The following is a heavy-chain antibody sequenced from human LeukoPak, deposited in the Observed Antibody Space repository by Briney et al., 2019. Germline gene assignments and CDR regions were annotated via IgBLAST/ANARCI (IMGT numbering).Heavy chain of an antibody. CDR3: ARERQYYDFWSGYDGRYYFDY. J-gene: IGHJ4*02. D-gene: IGHD3-3*01. Sequence: PSETLSLTCTVYGGSFSDYYWSWIRQPAGKGLEWIGRIYTSGSTNYNPSLKSRVTMSVDTSKNQFSLKLSSVTAADTAVYYCARERQYYDFWSGYDGRYYFDYWGQGTLVTVSS. V-gene: IGHV4-4*07. CDR2: IYTSGST. CDR1: GGSFSDYY.